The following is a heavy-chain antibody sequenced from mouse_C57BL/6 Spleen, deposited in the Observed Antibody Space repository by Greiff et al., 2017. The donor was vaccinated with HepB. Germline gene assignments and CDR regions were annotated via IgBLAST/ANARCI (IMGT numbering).Heavy chain of an antibody. CDR1: GYTFTSYW. Sequence: QVQLQQPGAELVMPGASVKLSCKASGYTFTSYWMHWVKQRPGQGLEWIGEIDPSDSYTNYNQKFKGKSTLTVDKSSSTAYMQLSSLTSEDSAVYYCLIYYGNYAFAYWGQGTLVTVSA. J-gene: IGHJ3*01. CDR2: IDPSDSYT. D-gene: IGHD2-1*01. CDR3: LIYYGNYAFAY. V-gene: IGHV1-69*01.